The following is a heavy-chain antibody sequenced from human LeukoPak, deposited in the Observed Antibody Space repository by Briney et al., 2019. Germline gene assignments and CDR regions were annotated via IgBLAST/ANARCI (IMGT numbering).Heavy chain of an antibody. V-gene: IGHV3-21*01. J-gene: IGHJ3*02. Sequence: GGSLRLSCAASGFTFSSYSMNWVRQAPGRGLEWVSSISSSSYIYYADSVKGRSTISRDNAKNSLYLQMNSLRAEDTAVYFCAREISYGDYPSGDDFDNWGQGTMVTVSS. CDR2: ISSSSYI. CDR1: GFTFSSYS. D-gene: IGHD4-17*01. CDR3: AREISYGDYPSGDDFDN.